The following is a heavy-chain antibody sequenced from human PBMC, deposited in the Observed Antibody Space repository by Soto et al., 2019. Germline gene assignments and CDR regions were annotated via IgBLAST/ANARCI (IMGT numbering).Heavy chain of an antibody. V-gene: IGHV1-69*08. Sequence: QVQLVQSGAEVKKPGSSVKVSCKASGGTFSSYTISWVRQAPGQGLEWMGRIIPILGIANYAQKFQGRVTITADKSTSTAYKELSSLRSEDTAVYYCARELRYGSGRRYYYYYGMDVWGQGTTVTVSS. D-gene: IGHD3-10*01. CDR3: ARELRYGSGRRYYYYYGMDV. J-gene: IGHJ6*02. CDR1: GGTFSSYT. CDR2: IIPILGIA.